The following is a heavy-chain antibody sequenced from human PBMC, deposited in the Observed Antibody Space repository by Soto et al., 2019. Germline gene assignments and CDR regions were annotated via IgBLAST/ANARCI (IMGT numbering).Heavy chain of an antibody. J-gene: IGHJ4*02. Sequence: GGSLRLSCAASGFTFSSYAMSWVRQAPGKGLEWVGRIKSKTAGGTTDYAAPVQGRFTISRDESRNTLYLQMNSLKTEDTAVYYCTSLYYGHWGQGTLVTVSS. CDR1: GFTFSSYA. CDR2: IKSKTAGGTT. D-gene: IGHD4-17*01. CDR3: TSLYYGH. V-gene: IGHV3-15*01.